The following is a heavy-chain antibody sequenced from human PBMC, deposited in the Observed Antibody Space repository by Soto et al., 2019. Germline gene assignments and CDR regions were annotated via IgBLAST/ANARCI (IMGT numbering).Heavy chain of an antibody. V-gene: IGHV1-18*01. CDR1: GDTFSTYT. Sequence: ASVKVSCKASGDTFSTYTITWMRQAPGQGLEWMGWISAYNGNTNYAQKLQGRVTMTTDTSTSIAYMELRSLRSDDTAVYYCARVYHDILTGLRKGDFDYWGQGTLVTVSS. J-gene: IGHJ4*02. CDR2: ISAYNGNT. CDR3: ARVYHDILTGLRKGDFDY. D-gene: IGHD3-9*01.